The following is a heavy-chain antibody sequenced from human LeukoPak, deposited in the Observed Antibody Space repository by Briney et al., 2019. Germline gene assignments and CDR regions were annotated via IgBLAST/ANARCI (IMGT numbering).Heavy chain of an antibody. V-gene: IGHV1-46*01. D-gene: IGHD2-15*01. CDR3: ARDPRYCSGGSDCRQFDH. CDR2: INPSGGST. J-gene: IGHJ4*02. Sequence: GASVKVSCKASGYTFTSYYIHWVRQAPGQGLEWMGIINPSGGSTSYAQKFQGRVTMTRDMSTSTVYMELSSLRSEDTAVYYCARDPRYCSGGSDCRQFDHWGQGTLVTVSS. CDR1: GYTFTSYY.